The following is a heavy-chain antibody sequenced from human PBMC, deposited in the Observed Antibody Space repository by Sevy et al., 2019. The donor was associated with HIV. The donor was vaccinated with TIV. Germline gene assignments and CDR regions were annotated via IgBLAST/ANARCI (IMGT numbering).Heavy chain of an antibody. CDR1: GFTFSSYA. V-gene: IGHV3-30-3*01. CDR2: ISYDGSNK. J-gene: IGHJ6*03. D-gene: IGHD5-18*01. Sequence: GGSLRLSCAASGFTFSSYAMHWVRQAPGKGLEWVAVISYDGSNKYYADSVKGRFTISRANSKNTLYLQMNSLRAEDTAVYYCARDRDTDYYYYYYMDVWGKVTTVTVSS. CDR3: ARDRDTDYYYYYYMDV.